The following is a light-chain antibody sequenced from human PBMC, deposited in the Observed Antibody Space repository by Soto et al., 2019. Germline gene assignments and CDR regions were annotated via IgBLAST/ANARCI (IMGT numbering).Light chain of an antibody. CDR2: DAS. Sequence: AIPLTQSPSSLSASVGDIVTITCRASQGSSSALAWDQQKPGKAPKLLIYDASSLESGVPSRFSGSGSGTDFYLSVSSLPPEEFAADYCQQFNSYPQTFGPGTNVDI. CDR3: QQFNSYPQT. CDR1: QGSSSA. V-gene: IGKV1-13*02. J-gene: IGKJ3*01.